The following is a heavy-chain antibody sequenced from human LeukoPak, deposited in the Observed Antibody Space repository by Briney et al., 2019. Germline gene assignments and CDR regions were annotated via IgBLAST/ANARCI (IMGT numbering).Heavy chain of an antibody. CDR3: SRDFGGA. V-gene: IGHV3-74*01. Sequence: PGGSLRLSCAASGFTFDTYWMSWVRQAPGKGLVWVSRIKSDGSYTSYADSVKGRFTISRDNAKNTLYLQMNSLRAEDTAVYYCSRDFGGAWGQGTLVTVSS. D-gene: IGHD3-10*01. J-gene: IGHJ5*02. CDR2: IKSDGSYT. CDR1: GFTFDTYW.